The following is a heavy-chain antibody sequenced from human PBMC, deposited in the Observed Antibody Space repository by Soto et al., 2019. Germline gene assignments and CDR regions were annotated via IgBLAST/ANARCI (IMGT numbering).Heavy chain of an antibody. J-gene: IGHJ4*02. D-gene: IGHD2-8*01. Sequence: PVKGSCKASGVAYNTFAGSWVRQAPGQGLEWMGGIIPVLGPAFYAQKFQGRVTITADKSTSTADLELTSLRSEDAAEYYCVRAANRYVDQWGLG. CDR2: IIPVLGPA. CDR1: GVAYNTFA. V-gene: IGHV1-69*10. CDR3: VRAANRYVDQ.